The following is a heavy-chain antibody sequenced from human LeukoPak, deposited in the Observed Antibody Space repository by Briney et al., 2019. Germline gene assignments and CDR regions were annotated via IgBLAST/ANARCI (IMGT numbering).Heavy chain of an antibody. Sequence: ASVKVSCKASGYTFTSYAMHWVRQAPGQRLEWMGWINAGNGNTKYSQKFQGRVTITTDESTSTAYMELSSLRSEDTAVYYCARSREQLVDGHLTPYFDYWGQGTLVTVSS. D-gene: IGHD6-6*01. J-gene: IGHJ4*02. CDR3: ARSREQLVDGHLTPYFDY. V-gene: IGHV1-3*01. CDR2: INAGNGNT. CDR1: GYTFTSYA.